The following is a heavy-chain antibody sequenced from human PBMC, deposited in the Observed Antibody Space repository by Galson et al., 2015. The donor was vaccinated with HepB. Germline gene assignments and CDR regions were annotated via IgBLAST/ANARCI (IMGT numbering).Heavy chain of an antibody. V-gene: IGHV3-23*01. Sequence: SPRLPCAPAGLTFSSYAMSWFRQAPGKGLEWVSAISGSGGSTYYADSVKGRFTISRDNSKNTLYLQMNSLRAEDTAVYYCAKDLAAMVPHGYFDYWGQGTLVTVSS. CDR1: GLTFSSYA. J-gene: IGHJ4*02. D-gene: IGHD5-18*01. CDR2: ISGSGGST. CDR3: AKDLAAMVPHGYFDY.